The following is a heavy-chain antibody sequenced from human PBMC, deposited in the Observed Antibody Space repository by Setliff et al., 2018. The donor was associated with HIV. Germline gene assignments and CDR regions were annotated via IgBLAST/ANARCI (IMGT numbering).Heavy chain of an antibody. J-gene: IGHJ4*02. CDR2: IYPPDSDT. Sequence: GESLKISCQGSGYNFRSYWIAWVRQMPGKGLEYLGIIYPPDSDTRYSPSFQGQVTISVDKSANTAYLQWTSLNASDAAMYHFVRLADTSSWHDSYFDYWGQGTLVTVSS. CDR3: VRLADTSSWHDSYFDY. D-gene: IGHD6-13*01. CDR1: GYNFRSYW. V-gene: IGHV5-51*01.